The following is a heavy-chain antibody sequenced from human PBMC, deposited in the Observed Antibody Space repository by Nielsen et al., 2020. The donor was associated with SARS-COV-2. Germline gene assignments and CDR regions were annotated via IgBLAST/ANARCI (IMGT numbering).Heavy chain of an antibody. D-gene: IGHD3-3*01. V-gene: IGHV3-7*01. J-gene: IGHJ4*02. CDR3: ARVAFWSGYDY. CDR2: IKHDGSEK. CDR1: GFTFSSYG. Sequence: GESLKISCVGSGFTFSSYGMTWFRQAPGKGLEWVANIKHDGSEKYYVDSVKGRFTISRDNAKRLLSLQMNSLTAEDTAIYYCARVAFWSGYDYWGQGALSPSPQ.